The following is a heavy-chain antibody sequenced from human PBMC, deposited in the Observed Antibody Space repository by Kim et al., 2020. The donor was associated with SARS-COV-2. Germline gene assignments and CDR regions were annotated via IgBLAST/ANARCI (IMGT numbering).Heavy chain of an antibody. CDR2: IYTSGST. V-gene: IGHV4-61*02. J-gene: IGHJ3*02. CDR3: ARVTDVGYAFDI. D-gene: IGHD1-26*01. CDR1: GGSISSGSYY. Sequence: SETLSLTCTVSGGSISSGSYYWSWIRQPAGKGLEWIGRIYTSGSTNYNPSLKSRVTISVDTSKNQFSLKLSSVTAADTAVYYCARVTDVGYAFDIWGKGTMVTVSS.